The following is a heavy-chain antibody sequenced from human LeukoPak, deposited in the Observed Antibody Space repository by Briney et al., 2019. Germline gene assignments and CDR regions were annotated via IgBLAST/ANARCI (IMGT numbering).Heavy chain of an antibody. J-gene: IGHJ4*02. V-gene: IGHV3-21*01. Sequence: GGSLRLSCAASGFTFSSYSMNWVRQAPGKGLEWVSSISSSSSYIYYADSVKGRFTISRDNAKNSLYLQMNSLRAEDTALYHCARDYYYDSSGFYPPFDYWGQGTLVTVSS. CDR3: ARDYYYDSSGFYPPFDY. D-gene: IGHD3-22*01. CDR1: GFTFSSYS. CDR2: ISSSSSYI.